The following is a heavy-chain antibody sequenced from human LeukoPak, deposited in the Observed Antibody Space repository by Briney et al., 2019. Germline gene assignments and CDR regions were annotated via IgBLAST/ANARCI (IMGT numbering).Heavy chain of an antibody. Sequence: SETLSLTCAVSGGSISSGGYYWSWIRQHPGKGLEWIGYIYYSGSTYYNPSLKCRVTISVDTSKNQFSLKLSSVTAADTAVYYCARERTGYSGYAGSYWYFDLWGRGTLVTVSS. D-gene: IGHD5-12*01. V-gene: IGHV4-31*11. CDR3: ARERTGYSGYAGSYWYFDL. CDR1: GGSISSGGYY. J-gene: IGHJ2*01. CDR2: IYYSGST.